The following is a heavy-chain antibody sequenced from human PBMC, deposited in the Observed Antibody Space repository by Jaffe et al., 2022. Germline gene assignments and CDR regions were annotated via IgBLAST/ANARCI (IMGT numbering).Heavy chain of an antibody. J-gene: IGHJ4*02. CDR3: ARVKARMDDYIWGSYFLPPRISFDY. CDR2: INHSGST. CDR1: GGSFSGYY. D-gene: IGHD3-16*01. V-gene: IGHV4-34*01. Sequence: QVQLQQWGAGLLKPSETLSLTCAVYGGSFSGYYWSWIRQPPGKGLEWIGEINHSGSTNYNPSLKSRVTISVDTSKNQFSLKLSSVTAADTAVYYCARVKARMDDYIWGSYFLPPRISFDYWGQGTLVTVSS.